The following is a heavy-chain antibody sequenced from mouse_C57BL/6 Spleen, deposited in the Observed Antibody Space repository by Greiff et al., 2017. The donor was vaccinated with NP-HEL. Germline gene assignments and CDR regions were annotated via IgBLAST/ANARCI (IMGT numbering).Heavy chain of an antibody. J-gene: IGHJ1*03. V-gene: IGHV3-1*01. D-gene: IGHD2-3*01. CDR2: ISYSGST. Sequence: EVQLVESGPGMVKPSQSLSLTCTVTGYSITSGYDWHWIRHFPGNKLEWMGYISYSGSTNYNPSLKSRISITHDTSKNHFFLKLNSVTTEDTATYYCAREGDDGYEVWGTGTTVTVSS. CDR1: GYSITSGYD. CDR3: AREGDDGYEV.